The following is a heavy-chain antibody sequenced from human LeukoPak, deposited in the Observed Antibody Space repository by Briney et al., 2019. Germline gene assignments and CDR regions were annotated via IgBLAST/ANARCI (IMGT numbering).Heavy chain of an antibody. V-gene: IGHV4-59*08. Sequence: SETLSLTCTVSGGSISSYYWSWIRQPPGKGLEWIGYIYYSGSTNYNPSLKSRVTISVDTSKNQFSLKLSSVTAADTAVYYCARQGRPIGYYYGSGSSPDAFDIWGQGTMVTVSS. CDR1: GGSISSYY. CDR3: ARQGRPIGYYYGSGSSPDAFDI. CDR2: IYYSGST. J-gene: IGHJ3*02. D-gene: IGHD3-10*01.